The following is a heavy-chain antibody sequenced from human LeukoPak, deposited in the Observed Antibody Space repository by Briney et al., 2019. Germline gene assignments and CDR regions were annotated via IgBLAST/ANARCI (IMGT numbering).Heavy chain of an antibody. Sequence: GSLRLSCAASGFSFISYGMHWFRQAPGKGLEWVGVISDDGRRKDYADSVKGRFTISRDNSKDTLYLQMNSLRAEDTAVYYCAKRPSDYGDYVSYFDYWGQGTLVTVSS. J-gene: IGHJ4*02. V-gene: IGHV3-30*18. CDR1: GFSFISYG. CDR2: ISDDGRRK. D-gene: IGHD4-17*01. CDR3: AKRPSDYGDYVSYFDY.